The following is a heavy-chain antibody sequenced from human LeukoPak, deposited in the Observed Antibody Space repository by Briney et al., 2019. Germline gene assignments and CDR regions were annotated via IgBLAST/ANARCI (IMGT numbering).Heavy chain of an antibody. CDR3: ASQSIAAAGNKISVYYGMDV. V-gene: IGHV4-59*08. CDR2: IYYSGST. CDR1: GGSISSYD. Sequence: PSETLSLTCTVSGGSISSYDWSWIRQPPGKGLEWIGYIYYSGSTNYNPSLKSRVTISVDTSKNQFSLKLSSVTAADTAVYYCASQSIAAAGNKISVYYGMDVWGQGTTVTVSS. D-gene: IGHD6-13*01. J-gene: IGHJ6*02.